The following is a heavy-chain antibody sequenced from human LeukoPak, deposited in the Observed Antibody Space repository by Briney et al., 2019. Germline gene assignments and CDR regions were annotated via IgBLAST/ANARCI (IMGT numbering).Heavy chain of an antibody. Sequence: ASVKVSCKASGYTFAGHYMHWVRQAPGQGLEWVGWISPNSGDTDYAQRFQGRVTMTRDTSISTAYMELGRLRSDDTAVYYCARAAIAVAGDYHYHYMDVWGKGTTVTVSS. CDR2: ISPNSGDT. V-gene: IGHV1-2*02. D-gene: IGHD6-19*01. CDR1: GYTFAGHY. J-gene: IGHJ6*03. CDR3: ARAAIAVAGDYHYHYMDV.